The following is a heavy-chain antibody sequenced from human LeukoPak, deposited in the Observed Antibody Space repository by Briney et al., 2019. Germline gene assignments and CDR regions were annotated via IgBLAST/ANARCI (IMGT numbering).Heavy chain of an antibody. Sequence: PSETLSLTCTVSGYSISSGYYWGWIRQSPGKGLEWIGNINHSGDTYYNPSLKSRVTISVDTSKNQFSLKLSSVTAADTAVYYCAREGARGTYYDFWSGYGNFDAFDIWGQGTMVTVSS. CDR3: AREGARGTYYDFWSGYGNFDAFDI. CDR2: INHSGDT. J-gene: IGHJ3*02. D-gene: IGHD3-3*01. V-gene: IGHV4-38-2*02. CDR1: GYSISSGYY.